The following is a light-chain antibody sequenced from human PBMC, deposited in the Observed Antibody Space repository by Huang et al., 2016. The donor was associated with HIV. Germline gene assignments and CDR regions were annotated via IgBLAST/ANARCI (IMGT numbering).Light chain of an antibody. Sequence: VMTQSPATLSVSPGERATLSCRASESILRNLAWYQQRPGQPPRLLIYGAAVRLPGIPYWFRVSGSGTEFSLTISSLQSEDFAVYYCQQYNKWPPYTYGQGTKLEIK. V-gene: IGKV3-15*01. CDR3: QQYNKWPPYT. CDR1: ESILRN. CDR2: GAA. J-gene: IGKJ2*01.